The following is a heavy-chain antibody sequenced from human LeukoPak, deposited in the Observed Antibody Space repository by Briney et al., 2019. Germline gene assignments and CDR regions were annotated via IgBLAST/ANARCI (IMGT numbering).Heavy chain of an antibody. D-gene: IGHD3-22*01. V-gene: IGHV3-23*01. CDR2: ISDSGGRT. CDR1: GITLSNYG. J-gene: IGHJ4*02. CDR3: AKRGVVIRVILVGFHKEAYYFDS. Sequence: PGGSLRLSCAVSGITLSNYGMSWVRHAPGKGLEWVAGISDSGGRTNYADSVKGRFTTSRGNPKNTLYLQMNSMRAEDTAVYFCAKRGVVIRVILVGFHKEAYYFDSWGQGALVTVSS.